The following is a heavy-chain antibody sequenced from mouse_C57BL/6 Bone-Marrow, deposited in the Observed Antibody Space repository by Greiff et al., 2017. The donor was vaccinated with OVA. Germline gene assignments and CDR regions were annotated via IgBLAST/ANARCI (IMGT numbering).Heavy chain of an antibody. D-gene: IGHD1-1*01. CDR2: IYPRSGNT. Sequence: VKVVESGAELARPGASVKLSCKASGYTFTSYGISWVKQRTGQGLEWIGEIYPRSGNTYYNEKFKGKATLTADKSSSTAYMELRSLTSEDSAVYFCAREGLLRSFYAMDYWGQGTSVTVSS. J-gene: IGHJ4*01. CDR3: AREGLLRSFYAMDY. V-gene: IGHV1-81*01. CDR1: GYTFTSYG.